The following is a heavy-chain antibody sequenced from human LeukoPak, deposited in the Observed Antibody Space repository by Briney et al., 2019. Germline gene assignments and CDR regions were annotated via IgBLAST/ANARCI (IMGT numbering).Heavy chain of an antibody. CDR3: ARLRDYYSYYMDV. J-gene: IGHJ6*03. CDR2: VYYTGST. Sequence: SETLSLTCTVSGGSISTSGYFWGWIRQPPARGLEWIGTVYYTGSTYYNSSLKSRVTISVDTSKNQFSLRLSSVTAADAAVYYCARLRDYYSYYMDVWGKGTTVTVSS. V-gene: IGHV4-39*01. CDR1: GGSISTSGYF.